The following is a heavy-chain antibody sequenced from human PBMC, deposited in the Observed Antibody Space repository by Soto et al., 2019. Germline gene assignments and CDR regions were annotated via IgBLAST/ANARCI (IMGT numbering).Heavy chain of an antibody. CDR1: GYTFTSYA. Sequence: QVQLVQSGAEEKKPGASVKVSCKASGYTFTSYAMHWVRQAPGQRLEWMGWINAGNGNTKYSQKFQGRVTITRDTSASTAYMELSCLRSEDTAVYYCARSIVVVTALDYWGPGTLVTVSS. CDR2: INAGNGNT. D-gene: IGHD2-21*02. CDR3: ARSIVVVTALDY. J-gene: IGHJ4*02. V-gene: IGHV1-3*05.